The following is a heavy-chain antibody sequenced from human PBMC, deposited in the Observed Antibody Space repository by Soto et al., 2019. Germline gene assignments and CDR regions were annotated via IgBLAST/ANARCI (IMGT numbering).Heavy chain of an antibody. V-gene: IGHV4-31*03. D-gene: IGHD2-15*01. J-gene: IGHJ4*01. CDR3: ARGASACLLLWWLLRAPPRRGYNFDY. CDR2: IYYSGST. Sequence: PSETLSLTCTVSGGSISSGGYYWSWIRQHPGKGLEGIGYIYYSGSTYYNPSLKSRGTRSVDTAKNQVSVSLSSVTVAGGAVYSCARGASACLLLWWLLRAPPRRGYNFDYWGHGTLVTVAS. CDR1: GGSISSGGYY.